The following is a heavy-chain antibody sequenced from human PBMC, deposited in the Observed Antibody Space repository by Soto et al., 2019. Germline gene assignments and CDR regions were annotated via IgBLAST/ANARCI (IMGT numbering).Heavy chain of an antibody. J-gene: IGHJ4*02. CDR3: ARLFPPLRGSSCPDY. D-gene: IGHD6-13*01. Sequence: SETLSLTCDVSGDTISTGGYTWAWIRQPPGKALEWIGHTYHSGNPYYNPSLKSRVTISVDTSKNQFSLKLSSVTAADTAVYYCARLFPPLRGSSCPDYRGKGPLVT. CDR2: TYHSGNP. CDR1: GDTISTGGYT. V-gene: IGHV4-30-2*01.